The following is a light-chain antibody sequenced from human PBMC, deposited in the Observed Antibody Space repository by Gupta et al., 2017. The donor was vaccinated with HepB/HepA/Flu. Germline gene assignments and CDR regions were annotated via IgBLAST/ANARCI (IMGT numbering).Light chain of an antibody. CDR3: QQSYITRT. CDR2: AAS. CDR1: QSISNY. J-gene: IGKJ1*01. V-gene: IGKV1-39*01. Sequence: DIQMTQSPSSLSASIGDRVTITCRASQSISNYLNWYQLKPGKAPKLLIYAASSLQSGVPSRFSGSGSGTDFTLTISRLQPEDFATYYCQQSYITRTFGQGTKVEIK.